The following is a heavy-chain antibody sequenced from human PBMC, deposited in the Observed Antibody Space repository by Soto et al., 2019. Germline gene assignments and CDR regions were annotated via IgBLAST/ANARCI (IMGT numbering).Heavy chain of an antibody. CDR2: ISYTGTT. J-gene: IGHJ4*02. V-gene: IGHV4-39*01. Sequence: PSETLSLTCSVSFGSITSNSYHWGWIRQPPGKGLEWIGSISYTGTTYYSPSLKSRVTISADTSKKQFSLKLDSATAADTAVYYCARLVVVAPVDNVWGQGTLVTLS. CDR3: ARLVVVAPVDNV. D-gene: IGHD2-15*01. CDR1: FGSITSNSYH.